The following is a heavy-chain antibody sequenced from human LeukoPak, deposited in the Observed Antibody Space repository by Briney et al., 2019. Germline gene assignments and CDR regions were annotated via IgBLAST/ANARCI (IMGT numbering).Heavy chain of an antibody. CDR3: ARLRDNYDY. Sequence: GESLKISCKGSGYSFTSYWIGWVSQMPGKGLQWMGIVHPDDSDTRYSPSFEGQVTISADKSISTAYLQWSSLEASDSGMYYCARLRDNYDYWGQGTLVTVSS. V-gene: IGHV5-51*01. D-gene: IGHD2-21*01. J-gene: IGHJ4*02. CDR2: VHPDDSDT. CDR1: GYSFTSYW.